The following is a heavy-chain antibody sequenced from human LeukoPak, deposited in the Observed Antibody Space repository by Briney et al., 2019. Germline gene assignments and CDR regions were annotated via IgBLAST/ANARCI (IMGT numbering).Heavy chain of an antibody. J-gene: IGHJ4*02. CDR3: AKGAVGKSESTGYTPHFDY. CDR2: ISGGGGST. V-gene: IGHV3-23*01. Sequence: GGSLRLSCAASGFTFSSYAMSWVRQAPGKGLEWVSAISGGGGSTYYTDSVKGRFTISRDNSKNTLYLQMNSLRAEDTAVYYCAKGAVGKSESTGYTPHFDYWGQGTLVTVSS. D-gene: IGHD2-2*02. CDR1: GFTFSSYA.